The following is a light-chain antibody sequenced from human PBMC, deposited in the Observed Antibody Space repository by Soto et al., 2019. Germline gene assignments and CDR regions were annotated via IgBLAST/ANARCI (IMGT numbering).Light chain of an antibody. Sequence: QSALTQPASVSGSPGQSITISCTGTSSDVGSYNYASWYQQHPGKAPKLMIYEVSNRPSGVSNRFSGSKSGNAASLTISGLQAEDEADYYCSSYSSSSTPYVFGTGTKVTVL. CDR2: EVS. J-gene: IGLJ1*01. V-gene: IGLV2-14*01. CDR1: SSDVGSYNY. CDR3: SSYSSSSTPYV.